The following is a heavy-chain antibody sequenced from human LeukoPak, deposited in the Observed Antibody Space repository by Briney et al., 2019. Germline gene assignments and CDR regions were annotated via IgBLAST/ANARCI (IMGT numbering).Heavy chain of an antibody. CDR2: MSGSGGST. D-gene: IGHD1-26*01. J-gene: IGHJ4*02. CDR1: GFTFSSYA. Sequence: GGSLRLSCAASGFTSGFTFSSYAMSWVRQAPGKGLEWVSAMSGSGGSTYYADSVKGRFTISRDNSKNTLYLQMNSLRAEDTAVYYCAKGAGGSYDRYDYWGQGTLVTVSS. V-gene: IGHV3-23*01. CDR3: AKGAGGSYDRYDY.